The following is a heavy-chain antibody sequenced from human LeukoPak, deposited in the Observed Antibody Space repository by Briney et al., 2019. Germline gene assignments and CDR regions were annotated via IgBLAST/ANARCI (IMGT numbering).Heavy chain of an antibody. CDR2: IWYDGSSK. D-gene: IGHD3-10*01. Sequence: GGSLRLSCAASGFSSSGHGMHWVRQAPGKGLEWVALIWYDGSSKYYGDSVKGRFTISRDNSKNTLYLQMNSLRDEDTAVYYCAREYRFGIRAADYYGMDVWGQGTTVTVSS. CDR1: GFSSSGHG. J-gene: IGHJ6*01. CDR3: AREYRFGIRAADYYGMDV. V-gene: IGHV3-33*01.